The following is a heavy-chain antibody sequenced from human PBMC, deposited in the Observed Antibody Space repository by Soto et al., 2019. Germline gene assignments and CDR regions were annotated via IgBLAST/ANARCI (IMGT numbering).Heavy chain of an antibody. CDR1: GYTFTSYG. CDR2: ISAYNGNT. Sequence: GASVKVSCKASGYTFTSYGISWVRQAPGQGLEWMGWISAYNGNTNYAQKLQGRVTMTTDTSTSTAYMELRSLRSDDTAVYYCARVVRDFWSGYQKYYYYGMDVWGQGTTVTSSS. V-gene: IGHV1-18*01. D-gene: IGHD3-3*01. J-gene: IGHJ6*02. CDR3: ARVVRDFWSGYQKYYYYGMDV.